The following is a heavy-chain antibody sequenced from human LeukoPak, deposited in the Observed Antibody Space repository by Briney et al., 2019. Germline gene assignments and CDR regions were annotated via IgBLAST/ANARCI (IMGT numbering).Heavy chain of an antibody. CDR3: ARGSTLSLPNWFDP. J-gene: IGHJ5*02. Sequence: SETLSLTCTVSGGSISSYYWSWIRQPPGKGLEWIGNIYYSGSTYYNPSLKSRVTISVDTSKNQFSLKLSSVTAADTAVYFCARGSTLSLPNWFDPWGQGTLVTVSS. CDR2: IYYSGST. D-gene: IGHD2/OR15-2a*01. CDR1: GGSISSYY. V-gene: IGHV4-59*04.